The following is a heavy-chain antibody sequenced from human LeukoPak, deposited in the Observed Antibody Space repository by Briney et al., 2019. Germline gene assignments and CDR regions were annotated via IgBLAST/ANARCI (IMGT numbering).Heavy chain of an antibody. CDR2: ISADNGNT. V-gene: IGHV1-18*04. D-gene: IGHD3-10*01. CDR3: ARDRAKYYYGSGSH. J-gene: IGHJ4*02. CDR1: RYTFTGYT. Sequence: GASVKVSCKASRYTFTGYTMHWVRQAPGQGLEWMGWISADNGNTHSAQKLQGRVTMTTDTSTSTAYMELRSLRSDGTAVYYCARDRAKYYYGSGSHWGQGTLVTVSS.